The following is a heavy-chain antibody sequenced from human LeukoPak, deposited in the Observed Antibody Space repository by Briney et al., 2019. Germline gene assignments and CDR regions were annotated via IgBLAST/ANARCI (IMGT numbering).Heavy chain of an antibody. J-gene: IGHJ4*02. V-gene: IGHV4-31*03. D-gene: IGHD6-13*01. CDR2: IYDSGST. Sequence: PSETLSLTCTVSRGSSSSGGYYWSWIRQHPGKGLEWIAYIYDSGSTYYDPSLKGRVNISLDMSEDQFSLKLSSVTAADTAVYYCATCPYSSSWCHFDSWGQGTLVTVSS. CDR1: RGSSSSGGYY. CDR3: ATCPYSSSWCHFDS.